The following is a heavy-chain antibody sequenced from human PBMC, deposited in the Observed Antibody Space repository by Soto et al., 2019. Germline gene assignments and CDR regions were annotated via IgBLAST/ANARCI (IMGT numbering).Heavy chain of an antibody. Sequence: GGSLRLSCAASGFTFSRYWMTWVRQAPGKGLEWVANIKQDGSEKYYVGSVKGRFTISRDNAKNSLYLQMNSLRAEDTAVYYCATWGGPGDYWGQGMLVTVSS. CDR3: ATWGGPGDY. V-gene: IGHV3-7*01. J-gene: IGHJ4*02. D-gene: IGHD3-16*01. CDR2: IKQDGSEK. CDR1: GFTFSRYW.